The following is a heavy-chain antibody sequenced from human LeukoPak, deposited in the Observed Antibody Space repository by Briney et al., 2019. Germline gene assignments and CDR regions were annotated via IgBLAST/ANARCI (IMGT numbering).Heavy chain of an antibody. V-gene: IGHV3-11*01. Sequence: GGSLRLSCAASGFTLSDYYMSWIRQAPGKGLEWVSYISSSGSTIYYADSVKGRFTISRDNAKNSLYLQMNSLRAEDTAVYYCARGYTYYYDSSGYSYWGQGTLVTVSS. CDR3: ARGYTYYYDSSGYSY. CDR2: ISSSGSTI. J-gene: IGHJ4*02. CDR1: GFTLSDYY. D-gene: IGHD3-22*01.